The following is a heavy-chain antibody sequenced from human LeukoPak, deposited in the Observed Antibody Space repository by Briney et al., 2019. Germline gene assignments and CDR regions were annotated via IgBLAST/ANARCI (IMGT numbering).Heavy chain of an antibody. D-gene: IGHD4-23*01. J-gene: IGHJ4*02. CDR2: ISGSGGST. Sequence: GGSLRLSCAASGFTFSSYAMSWVRQAPGKGLEWVSAISGSGGSTYYADSVKGRFTISRDNSKNTLYLQMNSLRVEDTAVYYCARGHPHGWELYLDYWGQGTLVTVSS. CDR1: GFTFSSYA. CDR3: ARGHPHGWELYLDY. V-gene: IGHV3-23*01.